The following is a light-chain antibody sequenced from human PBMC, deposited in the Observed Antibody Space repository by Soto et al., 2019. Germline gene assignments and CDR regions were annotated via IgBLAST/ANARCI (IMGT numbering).Light chain of an antibody. CDR3: CSYAGSYTWV. J-gene: IGLJ3*02. Sequence: QSVLTQPRSVSGSPGQSVTISCTGTSSDIGGYNYVSWFQHHPGKAPKVMIYDVSKRPSGVPDRFSGSKSGNTASLTISGLQAEDEADYHCCSYAGSYTWVFGGGTKVTVL. CDR2: DVS. V-gene: IGLV2-11*01. CDR1: SSDIGGYNY.